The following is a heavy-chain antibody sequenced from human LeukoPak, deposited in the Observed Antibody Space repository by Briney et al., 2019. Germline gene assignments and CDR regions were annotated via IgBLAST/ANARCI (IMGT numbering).Heavy chain of an antibody. J-gene: IGHJ5*02. CDR2: INTNTGNP. CDR1: GYTFTSYA. Sequence: ASVKVSCKASGYTFTSYAMNWVRQAPGQGLEWMGWINTNTGNPTYAQGFTGRFVFSLDTSVSTAYLQISSLKAEDTAVYYCARRIAAAGAGYNWFDPWGQGTLVTVSS. V-gene: IGHV7-4-1*02. D-gene: IGHD6-13*01. CDR3: ARRIAAAGAGYNWFDP.